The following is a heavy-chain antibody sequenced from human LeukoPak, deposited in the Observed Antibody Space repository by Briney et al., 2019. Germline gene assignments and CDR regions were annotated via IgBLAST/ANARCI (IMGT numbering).Heavy chain of an antibody. CDR2: ISGSGGST. D-gene: IGHD1-26*01. Sequence: GGSLRLSCAASGFTFSSYAMSWVRQAPGKGLEWVSAISGSGGSTYYADSVKGRFTISRDNSKNTLYLQMNSLRAEDTAVYYCAKRMVGATSYYYYMDVWGKGTTVTVSS. V-gene: IGHV3-23*01. CDR1: GFTFSSYA. J-gene: IGHJ6*03. CDR3: AKRMVGATSYYYYMDV.